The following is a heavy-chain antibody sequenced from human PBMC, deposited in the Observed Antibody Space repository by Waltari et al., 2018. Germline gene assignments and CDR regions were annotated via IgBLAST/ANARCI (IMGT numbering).Heavy chain of an antibody. CDR3: ARLGPYWYFDL. Sequence: QVQLQESGPGLVKPSETLSLTCAVSGYSISSGYYWGGIRQPPGKGLEWIGSIYHSGSTYYNQSLKSRVTISVDTSKNQFSLKLSSVTAADTAVYYCARLGPYWYFDLWGRGTLVTVSS. V-gene: IGHV4-38-2*01. CDR2: IYHSGST. J-gene: IGHJ2*01. CDR1: GYSISSGYY.